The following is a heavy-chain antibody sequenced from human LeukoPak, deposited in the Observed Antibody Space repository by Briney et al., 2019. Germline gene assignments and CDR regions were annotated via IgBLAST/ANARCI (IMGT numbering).Heavy chain of an antibody. J-gene: IGHJ4*02. Sequence: GGSVRLSCAVSGFSFSSFGMIWVRQAPGKGLEWLASNSGSGEFIFYADSVKGRFNYSRHISKHSVHLELTSWSAEDTDVYYCARDSEAYCGGDCYFYFDYWGQGTRVTVSS. CDR2: NSGSGEFI. CDR3: ARDSEAYCGGDCYFYFDY. V-gene: IGHV3-21*01. D-gene: IGHD2-21*02. CDR1: GFSFSSFG.